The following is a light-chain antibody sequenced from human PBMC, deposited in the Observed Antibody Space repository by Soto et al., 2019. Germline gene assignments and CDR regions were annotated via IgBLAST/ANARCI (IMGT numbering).Light chain of an antibody. CDR3: QQYKDWPHT. J-gene: IGKJ1*01. V-gene: IGKV3-15*01. CDR1: QSVSSN. CDR2: GAF. Sequence: EIVMTQSPVTLSVSPGERVSLSCRASQSVSSNLAWYQQKPGQAPSLLIYGAFTRATGIPARFSGTGSGTEFTLTISSLQSEDFAVYYCQQYKDWPHTFGQGTKVDI.